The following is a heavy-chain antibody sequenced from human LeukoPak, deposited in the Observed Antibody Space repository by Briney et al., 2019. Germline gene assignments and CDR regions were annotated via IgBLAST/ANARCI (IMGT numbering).Heavy chain of an antibody. CDR1: GFAFTDYA. D-gene: IGHD6-13*01. Sequence: GGSLRLSCAASGFAFTDYAISWVRQAPGKGLEWVSAITDSGGATYYADFVKGRFTISRDNSKNTLYLQMNSLRGDDTGIYYCAKAYTRSWYAAFDIWGQGTMVTISS. CDR3: AKAYTRSWYAAFDI. V-gene: IGHV3-23*01. J-gene: IGHJ3*02. CDR2: ITDSGGAT.